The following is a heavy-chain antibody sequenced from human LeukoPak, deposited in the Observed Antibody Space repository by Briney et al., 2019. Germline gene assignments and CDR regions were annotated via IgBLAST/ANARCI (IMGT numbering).Heavy chain of an antibody. CDR1: GYTFTGYY. Sequence: GASVKVSCKASGYTFTGYYMHWVRQAPGQGLEWMGWINPNSGGTNYARKFQGRVTMTRDTSISTAYMELSRLRSDDTAVYYCARVGIDSSSWYYFDYWGQGTLVTVSS. J-gene: IGHJ4*02. D-gene: IGHD6-13*01. V-gene: IGHV1-2*02. CDR2: INPNSGGT. CDR3: ARVGIDSSSWYYFDY.